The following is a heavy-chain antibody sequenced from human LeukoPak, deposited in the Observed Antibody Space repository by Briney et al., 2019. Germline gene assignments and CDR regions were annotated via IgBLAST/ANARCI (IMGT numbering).Heavy chain of an antibody. V-gene: IGHV4-59*08. CDR2: IYYSGST. Sequence: SETLSLTCTVSGGSISSYYWSWIRQPPGKGLEWIGYIYYSGSTNYNPSLKSRVTISVDTSKNQFSLKLSSVTAADTAVYYCARHESYVVRGVLFDYWGQGTLVTVSS. CDR1: GGSISSYY. CDR3: ARHESYVVRGVLFDY. J-gene: IGHJ4*02. D-gene: IGHD3-10*01.